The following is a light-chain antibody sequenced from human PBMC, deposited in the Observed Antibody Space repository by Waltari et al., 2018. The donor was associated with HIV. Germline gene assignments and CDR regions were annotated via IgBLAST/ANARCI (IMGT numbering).Light chain of an antibody. J-gene: IGLJ2*01. CDR3: SSYTTSNTVV. CDR1: SSYISTYDF. V-gene: IGLV2-14*03. Sequence: QSSLTQPASVSWSPGQSITISCPVTSSYISTYDFFSWYQKHPAKAPKLLIYDVTPRPSGVSRRFSGSKSGSTASLTISSIQADDEADYYCSSYTTSNTVVFGPGTKLSVL. CDR2: DVT.